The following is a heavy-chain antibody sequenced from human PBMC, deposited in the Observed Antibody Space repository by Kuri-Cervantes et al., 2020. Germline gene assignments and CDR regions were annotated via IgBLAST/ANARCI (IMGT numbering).Heavy chain of an antibody. J-gene: IGHJ4*02. CDR3: ARGRDYYGSGSYRLDY. D-gene: IGHD3-10*01. Sequence: SETLSLTCAVYGGSFSGYYWSWIRQPPGKGLEWMGEINHSGSTNYNPSLKSRVTISVDTSKNQFSLKLSSVTAADTAVYYCARGRDYYGSGSYRLDYWGQGTLVTVSS. CDR2: INHSGST. CDR1: GGSFSGYY. V-gene: IGHV4-34*01.